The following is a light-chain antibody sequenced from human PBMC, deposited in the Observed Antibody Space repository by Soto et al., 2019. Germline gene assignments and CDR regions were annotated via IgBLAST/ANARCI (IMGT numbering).Light chain of an antibody. V-gene: IGKV3-20*01. CDR1: QSFSSSY. Sequence: EIVLTQSPGTLSLSPGERATLSCRASQSFSSSYLAWYQQKPGQAPRLLIYGASSRATGIPARFSGSGSGTDFTLTISRLETEDFAVYYWQQYGSSPFTFGPGTKVDIK. CDR3: QQYGSSPFT. J-gene: IGKJ3*01. CDR2: GAS.